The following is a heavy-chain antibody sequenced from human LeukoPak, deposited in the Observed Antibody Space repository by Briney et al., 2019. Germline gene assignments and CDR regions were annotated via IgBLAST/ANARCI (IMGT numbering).Heavy chain of an antibody. CDR1: GYTFTSRG. CDR2: ISPHNGNT. J-gene: IGHJ4*02. Sequence: ASVKVSCKASGYTFTSRGISWVRQAPGQGLEWMGLISPHNGNTKYVQRLQGRVTMTADTSTSTAYMELRSLRSDDAAVYYCAMGWGELSYFLGRGDGGGQEPLVTVSS. V-gene: IGHV1-18*04. CDR3: AMGWGELSYFLGRGDG. D-gene: IGHD3-16*02.